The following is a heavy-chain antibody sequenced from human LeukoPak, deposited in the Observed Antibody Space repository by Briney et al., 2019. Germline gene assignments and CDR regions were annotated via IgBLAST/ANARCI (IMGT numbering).Heavy chain of an antibody. V-gene: IGHV5-51*01. CDR3: ARRDNSWVRAHFDY. CDR2: IYPGDSDT. Sequence: PGESLKISCEGSGYSFTNYWIGWVRQMPGRGLEWMGVIYPGDSDTRYSPSFQGQVTISADESINTAYLQWSTLKASDTAMYYCARRDNSWVRAHFDYWGQGTLVTVSS. CDR1: GYSFTNYW. D-gene: IGHD4-11*01. J-gene: IGHJ4*02.